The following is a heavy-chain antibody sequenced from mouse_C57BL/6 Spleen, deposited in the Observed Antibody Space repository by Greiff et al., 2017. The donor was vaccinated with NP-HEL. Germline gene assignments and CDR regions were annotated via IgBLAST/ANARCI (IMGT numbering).Heavy chain of an antibody. CDR3: ARHSSGSEGIDY. J-gene: IGHJ2*01. CDR1: GFSLTSYG. D-gene: IGHD3-1*01. CDR2: IWGVGST. V-gene: IGHV2-6*01. Sequence: VQLVESGPGLVAPSQSLSITCTVSGFSLTSYGVDWVRQSPGKGLEWLGVIWGVGSTNYNSALKSRLSISKNNSKSQVFLKMNSRQTDDTAMYYCARHSSGSEGIDYWGQGTTLTVSS.